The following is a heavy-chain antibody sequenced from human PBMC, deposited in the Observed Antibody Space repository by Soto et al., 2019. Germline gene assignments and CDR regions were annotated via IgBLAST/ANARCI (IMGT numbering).Heavy chain of an antibody. CDR3: ARDTYYDFWSGSALDY. CDR1: GFIFYSYA. CDR2: ISGNGGKT. D-gene: IGHD3-3*01. J-gene: IGHJ4*02. Sequence: GGSLRLSCAASGFIFYSYAMTWVRQAPGKGLEWVSAISGNGGKTYYSDSVKGRFTISSDTSKNTVYLQMNSLRADDTAVYYCARDTYYDFWSGSALDYWGQGTLVTVSS. V-gene: IGHV3-23*01.